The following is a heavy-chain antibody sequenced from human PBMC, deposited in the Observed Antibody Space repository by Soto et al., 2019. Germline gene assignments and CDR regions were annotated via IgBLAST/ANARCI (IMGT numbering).Heavy chain of an antibody. V-gene: IGHV4-59*01. CDR3: ARGGGTYAVDY. CDR2: IYYSGST. D-gene: IGHD1-26*01. J-gene: IGHJ4*02. Sequence: PSETLSLTYTVSGGSISNYYWSWIRQPPGKGLEWIGYIYYSGSTNYNTSLKSRVTISGDTSKSQFSLRLSSVSDADTAVYYCARGGGTYAVDYWGQGTLVTVSS. CDR1: GGSISNYY.